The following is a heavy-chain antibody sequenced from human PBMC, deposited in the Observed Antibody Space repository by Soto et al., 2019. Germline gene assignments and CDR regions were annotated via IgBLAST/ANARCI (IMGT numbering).Heavy chain of an antibody. Sequence: EAQFLESGGGLAQPGGTLRLSCAASGFAFNNFAMTWVRQAPGKGLEWVSGISGRGTSTYYADSVKCRLTISRDNSKSVVDLEMNSLRTEDTAVYYCARGQGGFCTSGSCYFVYWGQGSLVTVTS. CDR2: ISGRGTST. D-gene: IGHD2-15*01. CDR3: ARGQGGFCTSGSCYFVY. V-gene: IGHV3-23*01. CDR1: GFAFNNFA. J-gene: IGHJ4*02.